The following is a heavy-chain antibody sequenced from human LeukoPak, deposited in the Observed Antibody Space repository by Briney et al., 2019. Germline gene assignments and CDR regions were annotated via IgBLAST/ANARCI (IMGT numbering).Heavy chain of an antibody. D-gene: IGHD3-10*01. CDR2: IWYDGSSK. CDR3: ARDSFGLQDS. Sequence: PGRSLRLSCAASGFTFSSFGMRWGRQAPRKGLEGGAVIWYDGSSKYYADFVKGRFTISRDNSKNTLYLRMNSLRAEDTAVYYCARDSFGLQDSWGQGTLVTVSS. V-gene: IGHV3-33*01. J-gene: IGHJ4*02. CDR1: GFTFSSFG.